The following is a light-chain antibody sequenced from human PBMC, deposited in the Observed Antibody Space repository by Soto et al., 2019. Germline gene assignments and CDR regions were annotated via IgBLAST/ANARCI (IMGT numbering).Light chain of an antibody. CDR3: QSYDSSLSGVV. V-gene: IGLV1-40*01. CDR1: RSNIGAGYD. Sequence: QSVLTQPPSVSGAPGQRVTISCTGRRSNIGAGYDVHWYQQLPGTAPKLLIYGNSNRPSGVPDLFSGSKSGTSASLAITGLQAEDEADYYCQSYDSSLSGVVFGGGTKVTVL. CDR2: GNS. J-gene: IGLJ2*01.